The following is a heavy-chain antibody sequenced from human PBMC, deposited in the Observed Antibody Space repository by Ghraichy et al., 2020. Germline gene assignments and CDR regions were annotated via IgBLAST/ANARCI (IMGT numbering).Heavy chain of an antibody. V-gene: IGHV3-21*01. D-gene: IGHD2/OR15-2a*01. Sequence: GGSLRLSCAASGFTFSSYSMNWVRQAPGKGLEWVSSISSSSSYIYYADSVKGRFTISRDNAKNSLYLQMNSLRAEDTAVYYCARSKTRISEDAFDIWGQGTMVTVSS. CDR1: GFTFSSYS. CDR2: ISSSSSYI. CDR3: ARSKTRISEDAFDI. J-gene: IGHJ3*02.